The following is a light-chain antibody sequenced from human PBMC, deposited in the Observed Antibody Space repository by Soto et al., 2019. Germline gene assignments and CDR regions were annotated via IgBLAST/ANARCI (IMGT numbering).Light chain of an antibody. CDR2: DAS. Sequence: EIVLTQSPATLSLSPGERATLSCRTSQSISSYLVWYQQKPGQPPRVLIYDASNRVTGIPVRFSGSGSGTDFTLTISSLEPEDFAVYYCLHRSNWPLTFGPGIKIDI. CDR3: LHRSNWPLT. CDR1: QSISSY. V-gene: IGKV3-11*01. J-gene: IGKJ3*01.